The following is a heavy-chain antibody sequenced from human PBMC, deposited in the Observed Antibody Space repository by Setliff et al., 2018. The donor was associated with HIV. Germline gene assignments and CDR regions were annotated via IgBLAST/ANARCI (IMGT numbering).Heavy chain of an antibody. CDR2: INPNSGGT. CDR3: ARVLSRPVKLAGTGLGY. V-gene: IGHV1-2*02. J-gene: IGHJ4*02. Sequence: ASVKVSCKASGYTFTGYYMHWVRQAPGQGLEWMGWINPNSGGTNYAQKFQGRVTMTRDTSISTAYMELSRPRSDDTAVYYCARVLSRPVKLAGTGLGYWGQGILVTVSS. D-gene: IGHD6-13*01. CDR1: GYTFTGYY.